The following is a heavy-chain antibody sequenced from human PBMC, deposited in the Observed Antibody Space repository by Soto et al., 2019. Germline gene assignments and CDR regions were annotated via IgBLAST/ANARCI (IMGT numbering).Heavy chain of an antibody. CDR2: ISGSGGST. CDR1: GFTFSSYA. CDR3: AKGGERFLEWLFGY. D-gene: IGHD3-3*01. V-gene: IGHV3-23*01. Sequence: LRLSCAASGFTFSSYAMSWVRQAPGKGLEWVSAISGSGGSTYYADSVKGRFTISRDNSKNTLYLQMNSLRAEDTAVYYCAKGGERFLEWLFGYWGQGTLVTVSS. J-gene: IGHJ4*02.